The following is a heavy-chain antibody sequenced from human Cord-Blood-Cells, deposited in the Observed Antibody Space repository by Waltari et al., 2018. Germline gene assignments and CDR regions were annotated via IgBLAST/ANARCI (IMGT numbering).Heavy chain of an antibody. CDR3: ARERLGWLEVFDY. CDR2: INHSGST. Sequence: QVQLQPWGAGLLQPSETLSLTCAVYGGSFSGYYWSWIRQPPGKGLEWIGEINHSGSTNYNPSLKSRVTISVDTSKNQFSLKLSSVTAADTAVYYCARERLGWLEVFDYWGQGTLVTVSS. D-gene: IGHD5-18*01. CDR1: GGSFSGYY. J-gene: IGHJ4*02. V-gene: IGHV4-34*01.